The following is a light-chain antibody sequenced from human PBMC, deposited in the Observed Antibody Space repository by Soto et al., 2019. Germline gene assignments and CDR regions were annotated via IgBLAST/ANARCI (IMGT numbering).Light chain of an antibody. CDR1: QSVSNY. J-gene: IGKJ4*01. Sequence: EIVLTQSPATLSLSPGERATHSCRASQSVSNYLAWYQQKPGQAPRLLIYDASNRATGIPARFSGSGSGTDFTLTISSLEPEDFAVYYCQQHSNWPPLTFGGGTKVEIK. V-gene: IGKV3-11*01. CDR2: DAS. CDR3: QQHSNWPPLT.